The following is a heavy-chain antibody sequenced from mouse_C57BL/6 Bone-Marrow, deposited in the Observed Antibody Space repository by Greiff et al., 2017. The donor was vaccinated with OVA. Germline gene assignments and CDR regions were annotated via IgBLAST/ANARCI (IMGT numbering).Heavy chain of an antibody. J-gene: IGHJ4*01. CDR3: TRGAMDY. V-gene: IGHV6-6*01. CDR2: IRNTANNHET. Sequence: EVKLEESGGGLVQPGGSMKLSCAASGFTFSDAWMDWVRQSPEKGLAWVAEIRNTANNHETYYAESVKGRFTISRDDSKSIVYRQMNSVRAEDTGIYYCTRGAMDYWGQGTSVTVSS. CDR1: GFTFSDAW.